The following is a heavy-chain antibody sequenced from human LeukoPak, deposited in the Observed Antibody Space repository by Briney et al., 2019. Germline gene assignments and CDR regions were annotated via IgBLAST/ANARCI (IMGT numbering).Heavy chain of an antibody. V-gene: IGHV4-34*01. CDR3: ARGPHGEDDDY. J-gene: IGHJ4*02. D-gene: IGHD3-10*01. CDR2: INHSGST. CDR1: GGSFSGYY. Sequence: PSETLSLTCAVYGGSFSGYYWSWIRQPPGKGLEWIGEINHSGSTNYNPSLKSRVTISVDTSKNQFSLKLSSVTAADTAVYYCARGPHGEDDDYWGQGTLVTVSS.